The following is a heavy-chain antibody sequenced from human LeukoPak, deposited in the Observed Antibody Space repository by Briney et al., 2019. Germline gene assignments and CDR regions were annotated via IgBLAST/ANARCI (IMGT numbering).Heavy chain of an antibody. Sequence: ASVKVSCKASGYTFTNYAMNWVRQAPGQGLEWMGIINPSGGSTSYAQKFQGRVTMTRDMSTSTVYMELSSLRSEDTAVYYCASGVVTAKPRFDYWGQGTLVTVSS. J-gene: IGHJ4*02. CDR1: GYTFTNYA. CDR2: INPSGGST. V-gene: IGHV1-46*01. CDR3: ASGVVTAKPRFDY. D-gene: IGHD2-21*02.